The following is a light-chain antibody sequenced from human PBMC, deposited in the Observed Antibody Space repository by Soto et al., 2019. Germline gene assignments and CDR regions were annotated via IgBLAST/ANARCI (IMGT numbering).Light chain of an antibody. Sequence: ETMMTQSPDTLSVSLGERATLSCRASQSLRSSLAWYQQKPGQAPRLLIYDASTRATGIPARFSGSGSGTDFNLTISGLQSEDFAVYYCQQYNNWPQTFGQGTKVDIK. V-gene: IGKV3-15*01. CDR1: QSLRSS. CDR3: QQYNNWPQT. CDR2: DAS. J-gene: IGKJ1*01.